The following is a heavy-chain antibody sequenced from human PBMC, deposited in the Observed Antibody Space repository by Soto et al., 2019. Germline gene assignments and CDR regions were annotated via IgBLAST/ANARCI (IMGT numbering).Heavy chain of an antibody. D-gene: IGHD4-17*01. CDR2: IYYSGST. CDR3: ASQEYGDNGGWFDP. J-gene: IGHJ5*02. CDR1: GGSISSSSYY. V-gene: IGHV4-39*01. Sequence: SETLSLTCTVSGGSISSSSYYWGWIRQPPGKGLEWIGSIYYSGSTYYNPSLKSRVTISVDTSKNQFSLKLSSVTAADTAVYYCASQEYGDNGGWFDPWGQGTLVTVSS.